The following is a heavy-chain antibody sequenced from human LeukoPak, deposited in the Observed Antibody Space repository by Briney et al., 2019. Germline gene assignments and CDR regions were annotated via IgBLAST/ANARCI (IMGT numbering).Heavy chain of an antibody. CDR2: IIPIFGTT. V-gene: IGHV1-69*13. D-gene: IGHD4-17*01. CDR3: AKGPYGDYGGDYFYYYMDV. Sequence: GASVKVSCKASGGTFTNYAISWVRQAPGQGLEWMGGIIPIFGTTKYAQKFQGRVTITADESTSTAYMELNSLRSEDTAVYHCAKGPYGDYGGDYFYYYMDVWDKGTTVTVSS. J-gene: IGHJ6*03. CDR1: GGTFTNYA.